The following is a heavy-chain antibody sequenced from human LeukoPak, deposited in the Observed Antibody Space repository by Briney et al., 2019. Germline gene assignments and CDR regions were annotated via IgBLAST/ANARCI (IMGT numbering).Heavy chain of an antibody. CDR1: GFTFSDYY. CDR2: ISSSGSTI. D-gene: IGHD3/OR15-3a*01. CDR3: AREGYDLSQDYFAMDV. J-gene: IGHJ6*02. Sequence: GGSLRLSCAASGFTFSDYYMSWIRQAPGKGLEWVSYISSSGSTIYYADSVKGRFTISRDNAKNSLYLQMNSLRAEDTAVYYCAREGYDLSQDYFAMDVWAQGTTVTVSS. V-gene: IGHV3-11*04.